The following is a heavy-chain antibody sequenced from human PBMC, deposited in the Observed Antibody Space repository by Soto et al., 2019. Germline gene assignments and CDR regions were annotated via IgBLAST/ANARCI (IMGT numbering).Heavy chain of an antibody. D-gene: IGHD1-26*01. CDR1: GGTFSSYA. Sequence: QVQLVQSGAEVKKPGSSVKVSCKASGGTFSSYAISWVRQAPGQGLEWMGGIIPIFGTANYAQKFQGRVTITADKSTSTAYMELSSLRSEDTAVYYCARVSESVTWELLYYYGMDVWGQGTTVTVSS. J-gene: IGHJ6*02. CDR2: IIPIFGTA. V-gene: IGHV1-69*06. CDR3: ARVSESVTWELLYYYGMDV.